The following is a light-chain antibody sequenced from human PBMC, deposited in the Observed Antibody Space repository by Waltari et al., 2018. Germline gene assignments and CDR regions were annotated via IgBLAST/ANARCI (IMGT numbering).Light chain of an antibody. V-gene: IGKV1-39*01. CDR2: GAS. CDR1: QSISTY. J-gene: IGKJ1*01. Sequence: IQMTQSPSSLSASVGDRVTITCRASQSISTYLNWYQQKPGKAPKSLISGASSLQSGVPSRFSGSGSGTDFTLTISNLQPEDFATYFCQQSFNVPTFGPGTRVEVK. CDR3: QQSFNVPT.